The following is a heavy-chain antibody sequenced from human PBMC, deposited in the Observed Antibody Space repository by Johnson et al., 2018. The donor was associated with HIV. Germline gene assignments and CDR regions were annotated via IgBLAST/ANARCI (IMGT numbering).Heavy chain of an antibody. CDR2: ISYDGSNK. V-gene: IGHV3-30*04. J-gene: IGHJ3*02. D-gene: IGHD1-26*01. CDR1: GFTFSSYA. Sequence: QVQLVESGGGVVQPGRSLRLSCAASGFTFSSYAMHWVRQAPGKGLEWVAVISYDGSNKYYVDSVKGRFTISRDNSKNTLYLQMNSLRAEDTAVYYCAREGRLGSYLGGVAFDIWGQGTMVTVSS. CDR3: AREGRLGSYLGGVAFDI.